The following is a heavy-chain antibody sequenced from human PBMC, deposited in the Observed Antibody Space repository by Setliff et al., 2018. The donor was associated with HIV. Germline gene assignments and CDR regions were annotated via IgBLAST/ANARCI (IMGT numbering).Heavy chain of an antibody. J-gene: IGHJ5*02. CDR2: VDPEDGEA. Sequence: ASVKVSCKASGYTFTHSYMHWVRQAPGKGLEWMGRVDPEDGEAIYVEKFQGRVTITADTSTDTAYMELSSLRAEDTAVYHCAKDPQKYSSGWWGRWFDPWGQGTLVTVSS. D-gene: IGHD6-19*01. CDR1: GYTFTHSY. CDR3: AKDPQKYSSGWWGRWFDP. V-gene: IGHV1-69-2*01.